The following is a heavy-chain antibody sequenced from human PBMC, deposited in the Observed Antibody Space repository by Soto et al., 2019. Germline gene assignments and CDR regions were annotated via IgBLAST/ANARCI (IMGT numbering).Heavy chain of an antibody. D-gene: IGHD6-19*01. V-gene: IGHV4-34*01. CDR2: INHSGST. Sequence: PSETLSLTCAVYGGSFSGYYWSWIRQPPGKGLEWIGEINHSGSTNYNPSLKSRVTISVDTSKNQFSLKLSSVTAADTAVYYCARFIAVAGTIWSDPWGQGTLVTVSS. CDR1: GGSFSGYY. CDR3: ARFIAVAGTIWSDP. J-gene: IGHJ5*02.